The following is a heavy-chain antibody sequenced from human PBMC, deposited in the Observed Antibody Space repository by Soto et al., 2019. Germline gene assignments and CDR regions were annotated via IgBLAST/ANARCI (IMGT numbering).Heavy chain of an antibody. J-gene: IGHJ4*02. CDR3: AHIPGTQQWLAPFDY. V-gene: IGHV2-5*01. D-gene: IGHD6-19*01. CDR2: IYWNDDK. Sequence: SGPTLVNPTQTLTLTCTFSGFSLSTSGVGVGWVRQPPGRALEWLALIYWNDDKRYSPSLKSRLTITKDTSKNQVVLTMTNMDPVDTATYYCAHIPGTQQWLAPFDYWGQGTLVTVSS. CDR1: GFSLSTSGVG.